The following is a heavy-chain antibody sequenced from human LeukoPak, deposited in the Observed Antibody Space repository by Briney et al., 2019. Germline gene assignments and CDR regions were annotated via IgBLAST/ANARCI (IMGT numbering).Heavy chain of an antibody. J-gene: IGHJ4*02. CDR3: ARDTRTIVVVTAPLD. CDR2: INPNSGGT. V-gene: IGHV1-2*02. Sequence: GASVKVSCKASGYTFTSYGISWVRQAPGQGLEWMGWINPNSGGTNYAQKFQGRVTMTRDTSISTAYMELSRLRSDDTAVYYCARDTRTIVVVTAPLDWGQGTLVTVSS. CDR1: GYTFTSYG. D-gene: IGHD2-21*02.